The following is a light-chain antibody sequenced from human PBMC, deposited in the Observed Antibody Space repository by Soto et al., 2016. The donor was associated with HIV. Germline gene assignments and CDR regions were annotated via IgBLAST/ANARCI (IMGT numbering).Light chain of an antibody. CDR3: QQSQSHT. V-gene: IGKV1-5*03. Sequence: DIQLTQSPSSLSASIGDTVTITCRASQSISTWLAWYQQKPGKAPKLLIYKASSLESGVPSRFSGSGSGTEFTLTISSLQPDDFATYYCQQSQSHTFGQGTKLEIK. J-gene: IGKJ2*01. CDR2: KAS. CDR1: QSISTW.